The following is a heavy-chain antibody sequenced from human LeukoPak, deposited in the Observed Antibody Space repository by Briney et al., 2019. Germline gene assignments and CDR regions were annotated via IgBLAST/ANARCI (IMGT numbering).Heavy chain of an antibody. D-gene: IGHD3-9*01. V-gene: IGHV4-4*02. J-gene: IGHJ4*02. CDR1: GGSISSSNW. CDR3: ASTDYDILTGQFDY. Sequence: SGTLSLTCAVSGGSISSSNWWSWVRQPPGKGLEWIGEIHHSGSTNYNPSLKSRVTISVDKSKNQFSLKLSSVTAADTAVYYCASTDYDILTGQFDYWGLGTLVTVSS. CDR2: IHHSGST.